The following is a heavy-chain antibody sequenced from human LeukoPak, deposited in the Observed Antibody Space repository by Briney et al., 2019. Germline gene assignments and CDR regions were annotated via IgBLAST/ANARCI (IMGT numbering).Heavy chain of an antibody. D-gene: IGHD1-1*01. Sequence: SETLSLTCAVYGVSFSGYYWSWIRQPPGKGLEWIGEINHSGSTNYNPSLKSRVTISVDTSKNQFSLKLSSVTAADTAVYYCARSLLVLVRTGNYYYYGMDVWGQGTTVTVSS. J-gene: IGHJ6*02. CDR1: GVSFSGYY. V-gene: IGHV4-34*01. CDR2: INHSGST. CDR3: ARSLLVLVRTGNYYYYGMDV.